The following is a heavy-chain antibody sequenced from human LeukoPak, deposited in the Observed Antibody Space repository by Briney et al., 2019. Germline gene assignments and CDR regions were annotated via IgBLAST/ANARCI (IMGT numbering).Heavy chain of an antibody. V-gene: IGHV1-2*02. D-gene: IGHD3-16*02. Sequence: EASVKVSCKASGYTFTGYYMHWVRQAPGQGLEWMGWINPNSGGTNYAQKFQGRVTMTRDTSISTAYMELSRLRSDDTAVYYCARAWRLGELSPSYYYMDVWGKGTTVTVSS. CDR3: ARAWRLGELSPSYYYMDV. J-gene: IGHJ6*03. CDR2: INPNSGGT. CDR1: GYTFTGYY.